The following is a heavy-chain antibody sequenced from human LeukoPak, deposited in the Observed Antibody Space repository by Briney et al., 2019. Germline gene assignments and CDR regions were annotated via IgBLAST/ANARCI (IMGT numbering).Heavy chain of an antibody. D-gene: IGHD5-18*01. V-gene: IGHV1-18*01. J-gene: IGHJ2*01. CDR3: ARGRVPWYDTVMATRAWYFDL. Sequence: ASVKVSCKASGYTFTSYGISWVRQAPGQGLEWMGWISAYNGNTNYAQKLQGRVTMTTDTSTSTAYMELRSLRSDDTAVYYCARGRVPWYDTVMATRAWYFDLWGRGTLVTVSS. CDR1: GYTFTSYG. CDR2: ISAYNGNT.